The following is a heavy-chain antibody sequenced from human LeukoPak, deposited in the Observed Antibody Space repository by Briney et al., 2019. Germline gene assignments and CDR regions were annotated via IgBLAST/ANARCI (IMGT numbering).Heavy chain of an antibody. V-gene: IGHV3-23*01. J-gene: IGHJ5*02. D-gene: IGHD2-2*01. CDR3: AKGRIVVVPAGGPFDP. Sequence: GGSLRLSCAASGFTFSSYAMSWVRQAPGKGLEWVSAISGSGGSTYYADSVKGRFTISRDNSKNTLYLQMNSLRAEDTAVYYCAKGRIVVVPAGGPFDPWGQGTLVTVSS. CDR2: ISGSGGST. CDR1: GFTFSSYA.